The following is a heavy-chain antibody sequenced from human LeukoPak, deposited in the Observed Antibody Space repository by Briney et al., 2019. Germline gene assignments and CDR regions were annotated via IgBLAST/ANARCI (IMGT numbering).Heavy chain of an antibody. D-gene: IGHD3-22*01. CDR3: ARQLGGIYYYDSSGYIVDY. CDR2: INPSGGST. CDR1: GYTFTSYY. J-gene: IGHJ4*02. V-gene: IGHV1-46*01. Sequence: ASVKVSCMASGYTFTSYYMHWVRQAPGQGLEWMGIINPSGGSTSYAQKFQGRVTMTRDTSTSTVYMELSSLRSEDTAVYYCARQLGGIYYYDSSGYIVDYWGQGTLVTVSS.